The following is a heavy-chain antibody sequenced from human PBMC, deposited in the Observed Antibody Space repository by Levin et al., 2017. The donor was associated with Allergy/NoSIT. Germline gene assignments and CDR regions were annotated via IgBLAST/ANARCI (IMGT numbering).Heavy chain of an antibody. CDR2: ISSSSSYI. CDR3: ARDGFEDDFWSGYFSV. Sequence: PGGSLRLSCAASGFTFSSYSMNWVRQAPGKGLEWVSSISSSSSYIYYADSVKGRFTISRDNAKNSLYLQMNSLRAEDTAVYYCARDGFEDDFWSGYFSVWGQGTTVTVSS. V-gene: IGHV3-21*01. D-gene: IGHD3-3*01. J-gene: IGHJ6*02. CDR1: GFTFSSYS.